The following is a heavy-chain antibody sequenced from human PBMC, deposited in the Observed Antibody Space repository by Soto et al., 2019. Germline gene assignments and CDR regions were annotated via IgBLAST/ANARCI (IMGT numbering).Heavy chain of an antibody. Sequence: GGSLRLSCAASGFTFDDYTMHWVRQAPGKGLEWVSLISWDGGSTYYADSVKGRFTISRDNSKNSLYLQMNRLRTEDTALYYFAKAGYSSSPYYYGMDVWGQGTTVTVSS. J-gene: IGHJ6*02. CDR2: ISWDGGST. CDR1: GFTFDDYT. V-gene: IGHV3-43*01. CDR3: AKAGYSSSPYYYGMDV. D-gene: IGHD6-6*01.